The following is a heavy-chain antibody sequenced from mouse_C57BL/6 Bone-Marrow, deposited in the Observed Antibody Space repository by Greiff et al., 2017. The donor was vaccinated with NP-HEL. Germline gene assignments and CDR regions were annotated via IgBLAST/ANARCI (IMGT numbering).Heavy chain of an antibody. CDR2: INPSNGGT. D-gene: IGHD3-2*02. CDR1: GYTFTSYW. Sequence: VQLQQPGTELVKPGASVKLSCKASGYTFTSYWMHWVKKRPGQGLEWIGNINPSNGGTNYNEKFKSKATLTVDKSSSTAYMQLSSLTSEDSAVYYCARYPAAQATYYYAMDYWGQGTSVTVSS. J-gene: IGHJ4*01. CDR3: ARYPAAQATYYYAMDY. V-gene: IGHV1-53*01.